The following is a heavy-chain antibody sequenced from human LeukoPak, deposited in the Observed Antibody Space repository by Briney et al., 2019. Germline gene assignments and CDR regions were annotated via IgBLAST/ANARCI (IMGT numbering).Heavy chain of an antibody. CDR2: IRSNSTAI. Sequence: RGSLRLSCSASGFTFSSYNMNSVRQAPGKGLQCVSYIRSNSTAIYNAASVKRRFTISREHATHSLSLPMTTLSDEDTAVSSCARDLYRRMDVWGHGTTVTVSS. CDR3: ARDLYRRMDV. J-gene: IGHJ6*02. V-gene: IGHV3-48*02. D-gene: IGHD3-10*01. CDR1: GFTFSSYN.